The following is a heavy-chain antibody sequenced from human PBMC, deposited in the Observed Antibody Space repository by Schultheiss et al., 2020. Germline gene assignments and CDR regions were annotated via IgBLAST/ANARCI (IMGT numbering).Heavy chain of an antibody. J-gene: IGHJ5*02. Sequence: SVKVSCKASGGTFSSYAISWVRQAPGQGLEWMGGIIPIFGTANYAQKFQGRVTITADESTSTAYMELSSLRSEDTAVYYCASAYCSGGSCYPGWFHPWCQVTSVNVSS. CDR3: ASAYCSGGSCYPGWFHP. V-gene: IGHV1-69*13. D-gene: IGHD2-15*01. CDR1: GGTFSSYA. CDR2: IIPIFGTA.